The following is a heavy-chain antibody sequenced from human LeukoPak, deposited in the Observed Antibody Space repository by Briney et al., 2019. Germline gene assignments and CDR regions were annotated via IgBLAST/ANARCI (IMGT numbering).Heavy chain of an antibody. CDR2: IYSGGST. J-gene: IGHJ3*02. Sequence: GGSLRLSCAASGFTVSSNYMSWVRQAPGKGLEWVSIIYSGGSTFYADSVKGRFTISRDNSKNTLYLQMNSLRAEDTAVYYCARDLYSGSYYGRADAFDIWGQGTMVTVSS. D-gene: IGHD1-26*01. CDR1: GFTVSSNY. CDR3: ARDLYSGSYYGRADAFDI. V-gene: IGHV3-53*01.